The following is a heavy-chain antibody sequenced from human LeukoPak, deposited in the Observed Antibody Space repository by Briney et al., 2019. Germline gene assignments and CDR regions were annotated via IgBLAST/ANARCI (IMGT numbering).Heavy chain of an antibody. D-gene: IGHD5-24*01. V-gene: IGHV4-34*01. CDR2: INHSGST. J-gene: IGHJ4*02. CDR1: GGSFSGYY. CDR3: ASWSEMATINS. Sequence: SETLSLTCAVYGGSFSGYYWSWIRQPPGKGLEWIGEINHSGSTNYNPSLKSRVTISVDTSKNQFSLKLSSVTAADTAVYYCASWSEMATINSWGQGTLVTVSS.